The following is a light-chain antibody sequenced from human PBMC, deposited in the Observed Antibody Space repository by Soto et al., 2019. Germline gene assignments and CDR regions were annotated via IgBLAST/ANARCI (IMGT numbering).Light chain of an antibody. CDR3: CSSAPESTYV. J-gene: IGLJ1*01. V-gene: IGLV2-23*01. CDR1: SSDVGAYNS. Sequence: QSVRAQPASVSGSPGQSVTISCTGTSSDVGAYNSVSWCQQHPDKAPQLMIYKGTQRPSGVSNRFSGSTSGNAASLTISGLQAGDEADYFCCSSAPESTYVFGTGTKVTVL. CDR2: KGT.